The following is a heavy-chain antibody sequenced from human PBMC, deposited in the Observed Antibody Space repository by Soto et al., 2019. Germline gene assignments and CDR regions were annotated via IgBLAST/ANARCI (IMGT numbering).Heavy chain of an antibody. CDR3: AREWGDFWSGYYHNWFDP. D-gene: IGHD3-3*01. J-gene: IGHJ5*02. V-gene: IGHV4-59*01. CDR1: GGSISSYY. Sequence: SETLSLTCTVSGGSISSYYWSWIRQPPGKGLEWIGYIYYSGSTNYNPSLKSRVTISVDTSKNQFSLKLSSVTAADTAVYYCAREWGDFWSGYYHNWFDPWGQGTLVTVSS. CDR2: IYYSGST.